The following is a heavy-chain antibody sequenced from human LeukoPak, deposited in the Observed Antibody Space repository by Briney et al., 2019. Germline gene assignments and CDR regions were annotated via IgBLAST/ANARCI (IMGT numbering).Heavy chain of an antibody. V-gene: IGHV3-30-3*01. Sequence: PGGSLRLSCAASGFTFSSYAMHWVRQAPGKGLEWVAVISYDGSNKYYADSVKGRFTISRDNSKNTLYLQMNSLRAEDTAVYYCARDPAPMIVVSDYYYGMDVWGQGTTVTVSS. J-gene: IGHJ6*02. CDR1: GFTFSSYA. CDR2: ISYDGSNK. CDR3: ARDPAPMIVVSDYYYGMDV. D-gene: IGHD3-22*01.